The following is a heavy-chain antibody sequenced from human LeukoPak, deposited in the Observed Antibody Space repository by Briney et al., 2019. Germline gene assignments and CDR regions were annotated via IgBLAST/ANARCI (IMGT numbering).Heavy chain of an antibody. Sequence: ASVKVSCKASGGTFSSYAISWVRQAPGQGLEWMGGIIPFFGTANYAQKFQGRVTITADESTSTAYMELSSLRSEDTAVYYCASYGYLQEGYYFDYWGQGTLVTVSS. J-gene: IGHJ4*02. V-gene: IGHV1-69*13. CDR2: IIPFFGTA. D-gene: IGHD5-24*01. CDR1: GGTFSSYA. CDR3: ASYGYLQEGYYFDY.